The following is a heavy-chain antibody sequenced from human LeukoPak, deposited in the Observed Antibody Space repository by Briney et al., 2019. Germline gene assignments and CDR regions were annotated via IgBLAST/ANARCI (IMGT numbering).Heavy chain of an antibody. CDR2: TYYRSKWYN. CDR3: AREGIVVVPAGFDP. Sequence: SQTLSLTCALSGDSVSSNSAAWNWIRQSPSRGLEWLGRTYYRSKWYNDYAVSVKSRITINPDTYKNQFSLQLNSVTPEDTAVYYCAREGIVVVPAGFDPWGQGTLDTVSS. J-gene: IGHJ5*02. CDR1: GDSVSSNSAA. D-gene: IGHD2-2*01. V-gene: IGHV6-1*01.